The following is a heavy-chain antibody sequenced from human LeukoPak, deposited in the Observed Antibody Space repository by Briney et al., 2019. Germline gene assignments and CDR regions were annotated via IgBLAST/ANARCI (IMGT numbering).Heavy chain of an antibody. V-gene: IGHV4-59*08. CDR2: IYYSGST. CDR1: GGSISSYY. J-gene: IGHJ4*02. D-gene: IGHD3-10*01. CDR3: AKGTYYYGSGTYYNVYD. Sequence: SETLSLTCTVSGGSISSYYWSWIRQPPGKGLEWIGYIYYSGSTNYNPSLKSRVTISVDTSKNQFSLKLSSVTAADTAVYYCAKGTYYYGSGTYYNVYDWGQGTLVTVSS.